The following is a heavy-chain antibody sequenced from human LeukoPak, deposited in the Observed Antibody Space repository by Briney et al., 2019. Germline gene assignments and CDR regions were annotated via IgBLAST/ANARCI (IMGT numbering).Heavy chain of an antibody. Sequence: PGGSFRLSCAASGFTFSSYAMHWVRQALGKGLEWVAVISYDGDNKYYADSVKGRFTISRDNSKNTLYLQMNSLRAEDTAVYYCARISGSYYYFDYWGQGNLDPVSS. CDR3: ARISGSYYYFDY. J-gene: IGHJ4*02. CDR1: GFTFSSYA. V-gene: IGHV3-30*04. CDR2: ISYDGDNK. D-gene: IGHD1-26*01.